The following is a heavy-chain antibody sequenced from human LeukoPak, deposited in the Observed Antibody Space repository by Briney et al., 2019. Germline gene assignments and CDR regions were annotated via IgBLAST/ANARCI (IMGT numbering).Heavy chain of an antibody. CDR3: AQTPLAGGTGWLDP. J-gene: IGHJ5*02. CDR1: GYTFASYD. CDR2: MNPNSGNT. V-gene: IGHV1-8*01. Sequence: ASVKVSCKASGYTFASYDINWVRQATGQGLEWMGWMNPNSGNTGYAQKFQGRVTMTRNTSISTAYMELSSLRSEDTAVYYCAQTPLAGGTGWLDPWGQGTLVTVSS. D-gene: IGHD1-26*01.